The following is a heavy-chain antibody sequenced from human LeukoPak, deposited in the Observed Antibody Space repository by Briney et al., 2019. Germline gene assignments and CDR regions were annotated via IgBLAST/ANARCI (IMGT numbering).Heavy chain of an antibody. CDR2: ISSSGSTI. CDR3: AKVYSAGWYPGYFDY. D-gene: IGHD6-19*01. CDR1: GFTVSDYY. Sequence: GGSLRLSCAASGFTVSDYYMSWIRQAPGKGLEWVSYISSSGSTIYYADSVKGRFTISRDNSKNTLYLQMNSLRAEDTAVYYCAKVYSAGWYPGYFDYWGQGTLVTVSS. J-gene: IGHJ4*02. V-gene: IGHV3-11*01.